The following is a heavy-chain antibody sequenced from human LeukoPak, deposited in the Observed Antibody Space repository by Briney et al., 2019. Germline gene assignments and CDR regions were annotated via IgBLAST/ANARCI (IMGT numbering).Heavy chain of an antibody. J-gene: IGHJ4*02. D-gene: IGHD3/OR15-3a*01. CDR2: VYNSGIT. CDR3: ARSRGLARAATVIDY. V-gene: IGHV4-59*08. CDR1: GGPISRDY. Sequence: SESLSLACTVSGGPISRDYGTWMVQSPGLGLEWIGYVYNSGITDYNPSLKSRLTISLDTSKNQFSLRLSSMTAADTAVYYCARSRGLARAATVIDYWGQGTRVIVSS.